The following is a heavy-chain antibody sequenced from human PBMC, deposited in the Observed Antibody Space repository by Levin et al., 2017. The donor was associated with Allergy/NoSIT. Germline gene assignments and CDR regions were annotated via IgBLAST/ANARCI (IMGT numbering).Heavy chain of an antibody. CDR1: GYTFTRYY. D-gene: IGHD7-27*01. Sequence: AASVKVSCNASGYTFTRYYMHWVRQAPGQGLEWMGRINPSSGGTNYAQKFQGRVTMTRDTSISTAYMELSRLISDDTAVYYCARVATGDSDYWGQGTLVTVSS. J-gene: IGHJ4*02. CDR3: ARVATGDSDY. V-gene: IGHV1-2*06. CDR2: INPSSGGT.